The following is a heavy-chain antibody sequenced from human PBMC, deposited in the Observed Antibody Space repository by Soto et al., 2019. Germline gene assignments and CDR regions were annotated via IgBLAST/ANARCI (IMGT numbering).Heavy chain of an antibody. V-gene: IGHV1-8*01. CDR3: ARGRFYLETSTWFAF. CDR2: VSPNSGNT. CDR1: GYTFTDYD. D-gene: IGHD3-3*01. Sequence: ASVKVSCKASGYTFTDYDINWVRQAPGQGLEWMGWVSPNSGNTVYAQRFQDRVTMTRDTSISTAYMELSNLRFEDTAMYYCARGRFYLETSTWFAFWGQGTPVTVSS. J-gene: IGHJ5*01.